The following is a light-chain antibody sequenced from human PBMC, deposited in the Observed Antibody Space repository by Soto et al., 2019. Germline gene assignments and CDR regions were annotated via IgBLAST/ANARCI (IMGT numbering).Light chain of an antibody. CDR3: QSYASSLSGSKV. CDR1: SSNIGAGYD. J-gene: IGLJ2*01. Sequence: QSVLTQPPSVSGAPGKRVTISCTGSSSNIGAGYDVHWYQQLPGTAPKLLIYGNSNRPSGVPDRFSGSKSGTSASLAITGLQAEDEADYYCQSYASSLSGSKVFGGGTKLTVL. CDR2: GNS. V-gene: IGLV1-40*01.